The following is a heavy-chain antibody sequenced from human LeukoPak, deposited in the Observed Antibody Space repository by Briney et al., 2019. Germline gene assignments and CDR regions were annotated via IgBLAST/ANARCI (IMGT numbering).Heavy chain of an antibody. J-gene: IGHJ4*02. CDR2: IYYSGST. CDR3: ARGKAAAAAYYFDY. D-gene: IGHD6-13*01. Sequence: PSETLSLTCTVSGGSMSSYYWSWIRQPPGKGLEWIGYIYYSGSTNYNPSLKSRVTISVDTSKNQFSLMLRSVTAADTAVYYCARGKAAAAAYYFDYWGQGTLVTVSS. V-gene: IGHV4-59*01. CDR1: GGSMSSYY.